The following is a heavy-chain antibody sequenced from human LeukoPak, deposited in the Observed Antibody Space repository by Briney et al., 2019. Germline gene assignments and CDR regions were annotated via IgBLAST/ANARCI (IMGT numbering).Heavy chain of an antibody. V-gene: IGHV3-30*03. CDR3: ESSGSYHGLVDY. CDR2: ISYDGSNK. D-gene: IGHD1-26*01. Sequence: GGSLRLSCAASGFTFSSYGMHWVRQAPGKGLEWVAVISYDGSNKYYADSVKGRFTISRDNSKNTLYLQMNSLRAEDAAVYYCESSGSYHGLVDYWGQGTLVTVSS. J-gene: IGHJ4*02. CDR1: GFTFSSYG.